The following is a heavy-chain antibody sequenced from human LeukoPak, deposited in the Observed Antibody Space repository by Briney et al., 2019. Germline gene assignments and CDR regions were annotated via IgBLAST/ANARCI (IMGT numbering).Heavy chain of an antibody. Sequence: ASVKVSCKAPGYPFTTYYIHWVRQAPGQGLEWVGIINIPSGGSTSYGQKFQGRVTMTRDTSTSTVYMELSSLRSEDTAVYYCTRELGGSYNDYWGQGTPVTVSS. V-gene: IGHV1-46*01. CDR2: INIPSGGST. J-gene: IGHJ4*02. CDR3: TRELGGSYNDY. D-gene: IGHD1-26*01. CDR1: GYPFTTYY.